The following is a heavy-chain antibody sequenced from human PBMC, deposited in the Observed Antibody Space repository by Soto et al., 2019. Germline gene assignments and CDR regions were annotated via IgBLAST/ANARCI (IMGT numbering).Heavy chain of an antibody. V-gene: IGHV4-39*01. CDR2: IYYSGST. Sequence: SETLSLTCTVSGGSISSSSYYWGWIRQPPGKGLEWIGSIYYSGSTYYNPSLKSRVTISVDTSKNQFSLKLSSVTAADTAVYYCARRNGYSSPQSPAFDIWGQGTMVTVSS. D-gene: IGHD6-13*01. J-gene: IGHJ3*02. CDR3: ARRNGYSSPQSPAFDI. CDR1: GGSISSSSYY.